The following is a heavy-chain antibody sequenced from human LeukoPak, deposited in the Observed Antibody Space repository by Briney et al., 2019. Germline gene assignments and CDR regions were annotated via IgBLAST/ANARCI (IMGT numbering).Heavy chain of an antibody. CDR2: IIPIFGTA. V-gene: IGHV1-69*13. CDR1: GGTFSSYA. Sequence: SVKVSCKASGGTFSSYALSWVRQAPGQGLEWMGRIIPIFGTANYAQKFQGRVTITADESTSTAYMELSSLRSEDTAIYYCARGGNTSDLYYGMDVWGQGTTVTVSS. J-gene: IGHJ6*02. D-gene: IGHD6-25*01. CDR3: ARGGNTSDLYYGMDV.